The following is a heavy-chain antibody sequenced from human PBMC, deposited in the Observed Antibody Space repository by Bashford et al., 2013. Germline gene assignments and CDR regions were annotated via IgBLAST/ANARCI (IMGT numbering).Heavy chain of an antibody. J-gene: IGHJ6*03. Sequence: SETLSLTCTVSGGSISSSNWWSWVRQPPGKGLEWIGEIYHSGSTNYNPSLKSRVTISVDTSKNQFSLKLSSVTAADTAVYYCAREPTVTTQDYMDVWGKGTTVTVSS. V-gene: IGHV4-4*02. CDR3: AREPTVTTQDYMDV. CDR1: GGSISSSNW. CDR2: IYHSGST. D-gene: IGHD4-11*01.